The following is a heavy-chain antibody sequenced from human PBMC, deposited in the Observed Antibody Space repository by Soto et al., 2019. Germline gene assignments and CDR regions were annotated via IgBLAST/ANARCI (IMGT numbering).Heavy chain of an antibody. V-gene: IGHV5-51*01. CDR3: ARSYVSGYYDSSGYRGTYYYYGMDV. J-gene: IGHJ6*02. Sequence: GESLKISCNGSGYIFTSYWIGWVRQMPGKGLEWMGIIYPGDSDTRYSPSFQGQVTISADKSISTAYLQWSSLKASDTAMYYCARSYVSGYYDSSGYRGTYYYYGMDVWGQGTTVTVSS. CDR2: IYPGDSDT. D-gene: IGHD3-22*01. CDR1: GYIFTSYW.